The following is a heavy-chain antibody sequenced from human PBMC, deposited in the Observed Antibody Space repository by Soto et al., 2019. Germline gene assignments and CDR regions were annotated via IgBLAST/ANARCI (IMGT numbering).Heavy chain of an antibody. Sequence: QVQLQESGPGLVKPSQTLSLTCTVSGGSISSGGYYWSWIRQHPGKGLEWSGYIYYSGSTYYNTSLKSPVTISVDTSKNQFSLKLSSVTAADTAVYYCARDYLSSGYYYVGYWGQGTLVTVSS. D-gene: IGHD3-22*01. V-gene: IGHV4-31*01. J-gene: IGHJ4*02. CDR2: IYYSGST. CDR1: GGSISSGGYY. CDR3: ARDYLSSGYYYVGY.